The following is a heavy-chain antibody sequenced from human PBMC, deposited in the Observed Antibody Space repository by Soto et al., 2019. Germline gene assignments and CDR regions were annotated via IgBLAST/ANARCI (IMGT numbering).Heavy chain of an antibody. CDR2: IIPMFGTA. D-gene: IGHD5-18*01. J-gene: IGHJ4*02. V-gene: IGHV1-69*12. Sequence: QVQLVQSGAEVKKPESSVKVSCKAPGGTFSTYAISWVRQAPGQGLEWMGGIIPMFGTANYAQRFQDRVTITADESTTTGYRELSSLRSEDTAVYFCASGIQLWLRRINNGYSGWGQGTLVTVSS. CDR3: ASGIQLWLRRINNGYSG. CDR1: GGTFSTYA.